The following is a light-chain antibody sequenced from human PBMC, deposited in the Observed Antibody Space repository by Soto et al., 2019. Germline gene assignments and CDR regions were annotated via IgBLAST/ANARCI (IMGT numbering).Light chain of an antibody. CDR3: QQRYSARLS. Sequence: DIQMTQSPSSVSASIGDTVTITCRASQHISSYLNWFQQRPGKAPKLLVSAASTLQSGVPSRFSGDRSGTDFTLTIRSLQPEEFATYFCQQRYSARLSFGGGTKLEIK. V-gene: IGKV1-39*01. CDR1: QHISSY. CDR2: AAS. J-gene: IGKJ4*01.